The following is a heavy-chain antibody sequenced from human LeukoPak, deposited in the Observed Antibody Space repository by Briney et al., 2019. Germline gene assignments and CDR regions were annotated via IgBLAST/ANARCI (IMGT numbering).Heavy chain of an antibody. CDR1: GGSFSGYY. J-gene: IGHJ6*02. V-gene: IGHV4-34*01. CDR2: INHSGST. CDR3: ARGRSYYDSSGYYSYYGMDV. D-gene: IGHD3-22*01. Sequence: PSETLSLTCAVYGGSFSGYYWSWIRQPPGKGLEWIGEINHSGSTNYNPSLKSRVTISVGTSKNQFSLKLSSVTAADTAVYYCARGRSYYDSSGYYSYYGMDVWGQGTTVTVSS.